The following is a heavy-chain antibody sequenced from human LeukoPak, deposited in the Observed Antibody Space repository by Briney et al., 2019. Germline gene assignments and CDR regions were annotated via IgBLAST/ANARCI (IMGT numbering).Heavy chain of an antibody. CDR2: ISSSGSST. D-gene: IGHD2-15*01. CDR3: VRDGYCSDGGCYAASDI. CDR1: GFTFSSYE. V-gene: IGHV3-48*03. J-gene: IGHJ3*02. Sequence: GGSLRLSCAASGFTFSSYEMNWVRQAPGKGLEWVSYISSSGSSTYYADSVKGRFTISRDNAKNSLHLQMNTVRAEDTAVYYCVRDGYCSDGGCYAASDIWGQGTKVTVSS.